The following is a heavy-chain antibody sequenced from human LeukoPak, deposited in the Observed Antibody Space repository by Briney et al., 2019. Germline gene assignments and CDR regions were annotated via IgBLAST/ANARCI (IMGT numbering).Heavy chain of an antibody. CDR3: AGALMATVTNGGY. CDR2: ISSSSSYI. Sequence: GGSLRLSCAASGFTFSSSTMNWVRQAPGKGLEWVSSISSSSSYIYYADSLKGRFTISRDNAKSSLYLQMNSQRAEDTAVYYCAGALMATVTNGGYWGQGTLVTVSS. V-gene: IGHV3-21*01. J-gene: IGHJ4*02. CDR1: GFTFSSST. D-gene: IGHD4-17*01.